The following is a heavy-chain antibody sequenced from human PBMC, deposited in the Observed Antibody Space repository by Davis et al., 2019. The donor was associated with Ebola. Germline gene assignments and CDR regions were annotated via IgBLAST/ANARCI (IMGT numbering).Heavy chain of an antibody. Sequence: PGGSLRLSCAASGFTFSSYSMNWVRQAPGKGLEWVSVIYTGGSTYYADSVKGRFTISRDNSKNTLYLQMNSLRAEDTAVYYCARERWELLSWYFDLWGRGTLVTVSS. CDR2: IYTGGST. CDR1: GFTFSSYS. CDR3: ARERWELLSWYFDL. V-gene: IGHV3-53*01. J-gene: IGHJ2*01. D-gene: IGHD1-26*01.